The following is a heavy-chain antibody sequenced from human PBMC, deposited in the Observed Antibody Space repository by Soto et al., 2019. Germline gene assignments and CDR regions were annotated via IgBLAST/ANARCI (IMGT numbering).Heavy chain of an antibody. CDR3: ARYCSGGSCSNWFDP. V-gene: IGHV1-69*01. J-gene: IGHJ5*02. Sequence: QVQLVQSGAEVKKPGSSVKVSCKASGGTFSSYAISWVRQAPGQGLEWMGGTIPIFGTANYAQKFQGRVTITADESTSTAYMELSSLRSEDTAVYYCARYCSGGSCSNWFDPWGQGTLVTVSS. CDR1: GGTFSSYA. CDR2: TIPIFGTA. D-gene: IGHD2-15*01.